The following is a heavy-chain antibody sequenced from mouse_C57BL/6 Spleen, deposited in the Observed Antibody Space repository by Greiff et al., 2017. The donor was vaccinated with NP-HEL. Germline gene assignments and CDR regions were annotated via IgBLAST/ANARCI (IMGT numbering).Heavy chain of an antibody. CDR2: IYPGSGST. D-gene: IGHD2-3*01. CDR3: AIGYDDYGEGLDD. V-gene: IGHV1-55*01. CDR1: GYTFTSYW. Sequence: QVQLQQPGAELVKPGASVKMSCKASGYTFTSYWITWVKQRPGQGLEWIGDIYPGSGSTNYNEKFKSKATLTVDTSSSTAYMQLSSLTSEDSAVYYCAIGYDDYGEGLDDWGQGTTLTVSS. J-gene: IGHJ2*01.